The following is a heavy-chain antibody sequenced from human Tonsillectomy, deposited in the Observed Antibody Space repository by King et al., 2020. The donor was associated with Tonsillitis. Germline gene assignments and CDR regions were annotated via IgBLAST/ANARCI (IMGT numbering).Heavy chain of an antibody. D-gene: IGHD2-2*01. J-gene: IGHJ3*02. CDR3: AKQGSLVPAAYDPFDI. CDR1: GDSITSSLYY. V-gene: IGHV4-39*01. CDR2: IYYGLNT. Sequence: QLQESGPGLVKPSETLSLTCTVSGDSITSSLYYWGWRRQSPGKGLEWIGSIYYGLNTYYSSSFKSRVTISADKSKNQFSLKLTAVTAADTAVYFCAKQGSLVPAAYDPFDIWGQGTMVAVSA.